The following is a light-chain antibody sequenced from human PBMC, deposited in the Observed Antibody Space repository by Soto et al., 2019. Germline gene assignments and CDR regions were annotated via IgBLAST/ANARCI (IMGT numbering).Light chain of an antibody. CDR1: QVIYSY. V-gene: IGKV1-27*01. CDR3: QQLNSYPIT. CDR2: AAS. J-gene: IGKJ5*01. Sequence: DIQMTQSPSSLSASVGDRVTITCRASQVIYSYLAWYQQKPGQAPKLLIYAASTLQSGVPSRFSGSGSGTDFTLTISSPQPEDFATYYCQQLNSYPITFGQGTRLEIK.